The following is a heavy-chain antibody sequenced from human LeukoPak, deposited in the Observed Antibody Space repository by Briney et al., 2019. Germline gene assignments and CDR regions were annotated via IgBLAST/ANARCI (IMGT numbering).Heavy chain of an antibody. J-gene: IGHJ4*02. CDR2: ISGSGNTI. Sequence: GGSLRLLCRAWIFLLRRYHVKCLRQAPGKGLEWVSYISGSGNTIYYADSVKGRFTISRDNAMNSLYLHMNSLRAEDTAVYYSKRDDLTYNSSDHFYYYGQGTLVAVSS. CDR1: IFLLRRY. D-gene: IGHD6-6*01. CDR3: KRDDLTYNSSDHFYY. V-gene: IGHV3-48*03.